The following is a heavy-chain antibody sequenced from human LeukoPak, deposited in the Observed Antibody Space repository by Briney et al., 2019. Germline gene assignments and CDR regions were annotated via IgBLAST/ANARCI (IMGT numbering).Heavy chain of an antibody. Sequence: PWETLSLTCTVSDDSISTNSYYWNWIRQPPGKGLEWVASFHYSGTPYYSPSLNSRISIFLDTSKRQFSLKLRSVTASDTAVYYCTRGVDSYKLGNFWGQRTLVTVSS. CDR1: DDSISTNSYY. D-gene: IGHD1-1*01. J-gene: IGHJ4*02. CDR3: TRGVDSYKLGNF. CDR2: FHYSGTP. V-gene: IGHV4-39*01.